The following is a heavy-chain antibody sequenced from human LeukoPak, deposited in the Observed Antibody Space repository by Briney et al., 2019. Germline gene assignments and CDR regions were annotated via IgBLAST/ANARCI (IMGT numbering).Heavy chain of an antibody. J-gene: IGHJ6*04. CDR2: ISYDGSNK. Sequence: GGSLRLSCAASGFTFSSYAMHWVRQAPGKGLEWVAVISYDGSNKYYADSVKGRFTISRDNSKNTLYLQMNSLRAEDTAVYYCARGYCSSTSCYVGYYYYYGMDVWGTGTTVTVSS. D-gene: IGHD2-2*01. CDR1: GFTFSSYA. V-gene: IGHV3-30*04. CDR3: ARGYCSSTSCYVGYYYYYGMDV.